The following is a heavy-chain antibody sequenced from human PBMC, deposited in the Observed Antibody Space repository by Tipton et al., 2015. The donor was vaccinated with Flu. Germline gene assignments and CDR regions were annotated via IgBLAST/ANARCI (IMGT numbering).Heavy chain of an antibody. V-gene: IGHV4-31*02. CDR2: IYNSGSP. Sequence: GASISSNGYYWTWIRQHPGEGLEWIGYIYNSGSPAYNSSLKSRVSISLDTSKNQFSLNMRSVTAADTAVYYCARVGWQQPSPYYWGQGTSVTVSS. CDR1: GASISSNGYY. CDR3: ARVGWQQPSPYY. J-gene: IGHJ4*02. D-gene: IGHD6-13*01.